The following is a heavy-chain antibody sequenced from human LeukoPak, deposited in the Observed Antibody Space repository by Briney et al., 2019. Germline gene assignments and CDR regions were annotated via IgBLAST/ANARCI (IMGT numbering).Heavy chain of an antibody. J-gene: IGHJ3*02. Sequence: PGGSLRLSCAASGFTFSSYWMSWVRQAPGKGLEWVANIKQDGSEKYYVDSVKGRSTISRDNAKNSLYLQMNSLRAEDTAVYYCASYYGSGSHAFDIWGQGTMVTVSS. CDR1: GFTFSSYW. D-gene: IGHD3-10*01. CDR3: ASYYGSGSHAFDI. V-gene: IGHV3-7*01. CDR2: IKQDGSEK.